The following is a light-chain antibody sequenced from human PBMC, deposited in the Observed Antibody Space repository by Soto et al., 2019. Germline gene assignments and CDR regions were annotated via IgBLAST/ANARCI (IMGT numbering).Light chain of an antibody. Sequence: DIQMTQSPSTLSASVGDRVTITCRASQSISSWLAWYQQKQGKAPKLLIYDASSLKSGVPSRFSGSGSGTEFTLIICSLQPDDFATYYGQQYNSYSISFGQGTRLEI. J-gene: IGKJ5*01. CDR3: QQYNSYSIS. V-gene: IGKV1-5*01. CDR1: QSISSW. CDR2: DAS.